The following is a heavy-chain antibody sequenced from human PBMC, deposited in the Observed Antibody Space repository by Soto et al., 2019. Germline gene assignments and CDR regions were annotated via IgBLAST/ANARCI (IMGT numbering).Heavy chain of an antibody. Sequence: SETLSLTCTVSGGSISSSSYYWGWIRQPPGKGLEWIGSIYYSGSTYYNPSLKSRVTISVDTSKNQFSLKLSSVTAADTAVYYCARHKSGSYPTFDYWGQGTLVTVSS. CDR2: IYYSGST. V-gene: IGHV4-39*01. CDR1: GGSISSSSYY. CDR3: ARHKSGSYPTFDY. D-gene: IGHD1-26*01. J-gene: IGHJ4*02.